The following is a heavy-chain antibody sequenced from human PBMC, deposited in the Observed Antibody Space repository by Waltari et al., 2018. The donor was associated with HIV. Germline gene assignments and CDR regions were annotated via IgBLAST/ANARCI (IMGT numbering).Heavy chain of an antibody. CDR1: GFNFNLFS. D-gene: IGHD1-1*01. CDR2: ISRGISYA. V-gene: IGHV3-21*02. J-gene: IGHJ4*02. Sequence: EVRLVQSGGGLVKPGESLTLSCTASGFNFNLFSMTWVRLAPGNALGVVSSISRGISYAYYSDAVKGRFTVSRDNAKNSLLLQLNTLTAEDTALYYCVRDRTSLTTGDFESWGQGAPVTVSS. CDR3: VRDRTSLTTGDFES.